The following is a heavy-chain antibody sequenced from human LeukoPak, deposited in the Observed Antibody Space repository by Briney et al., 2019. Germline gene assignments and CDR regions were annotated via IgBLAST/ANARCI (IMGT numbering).Heavy chain of an antibody. V-gene: IGHV3-74*01. D-gene: IGHD4-23*01. J-gene: IGHJ4*02. CDR1: GFTFSSYW. CDR2: INSDGSST. CDR3: AKDLWATVVTGDFDY. Sequence: SGGSLRLSCAASGFTFSSYWMHWVRQAPGKGLVWVSRINSDGSSTSYADSVKGRFTISRDNSKNTLYLQMNSLRAEDTAVYYCAKDLWATVVTGDFDYWGQGTLVTVSS.